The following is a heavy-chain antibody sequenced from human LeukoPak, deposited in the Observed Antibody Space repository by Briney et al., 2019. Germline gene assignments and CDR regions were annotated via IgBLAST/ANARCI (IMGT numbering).Heavy chain of an antibody. Sequence: PGGPVRLSCAASGFTFSSYSMNWVRQAPGRGLEWLSCISSSGITIYYADSVKGRFTISRDNAENSLFLQMNSLRDEDTAVYYCARALSGGYGSDPGDYWGQGTLVTVSS. CDR3: ARALSGGYGSDPGDY. J-gene: IGHJ4*02. D-gene: IGHD6-25*01. CDR2: ISSSGITI. CDR1: GFTFSSYS. V-gene: IGHV3-48*02.